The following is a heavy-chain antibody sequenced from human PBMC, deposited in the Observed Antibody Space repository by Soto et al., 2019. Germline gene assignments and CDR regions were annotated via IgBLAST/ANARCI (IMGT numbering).Heavy chain of an antibody. D-gene: IGHD1-1*01. CDR3: VIQLSGVVS. CDR2: INPNNGGT. V-gene: IGHV1-2*04. CDR1: GYSFTGNS. Sequence: QVHVVQSGAEVKKPGASVRVSCKAPGYSFTGNSMHWVRQAPGQGLEWMGWINPNNGGTNHAQRFRGWVTMTRDTSVSQAYMELNRLKSDDTAVYYCVIQLSGVVSWGQGTLVTVSS. J-gene: IGHJ5*01.